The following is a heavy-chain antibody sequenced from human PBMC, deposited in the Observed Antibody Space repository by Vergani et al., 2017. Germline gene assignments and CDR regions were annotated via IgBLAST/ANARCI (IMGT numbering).Heavy chain of an antibody. V-gene: IGHV3-23*01. Sequence: EVQLLESGGGLVQPGGSLRLSCAAFGFTFSSYALSWVRQAPGKGLEWVSAISVSGGSTYYADSVKGRFTISRDNSKNTLYLQMNSLRAEDTAVYYCAKDPHYGSGSYYGNWFDPWGQGTLVTVSS. CDR1: GFTFSSYA. CDR2: ISVSGGST. J-gene: IGHJ5*02. D-gene: IGHD3-10*01. CDR3: AKDPHYGSGSYYGNWFDP.